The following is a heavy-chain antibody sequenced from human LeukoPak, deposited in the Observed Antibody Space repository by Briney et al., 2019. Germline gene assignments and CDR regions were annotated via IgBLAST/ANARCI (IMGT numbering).Heavy chain of an antibody. V-gene: IGHV3-23*01. D-gene: IGHD3-10*01. CDR2: ISGSGGST. J-gene: IGHJ4*02. CDR3: AKLERGVMYYFDY. CDR1: GFNFSSYA. Sequence: GGSLRLSCAASGFNFSSYAMSWVRQAPGKGLEWVSAISGSGGSTYYADSVKGRFTISRDTSKSTLYLQMNSPRAVDTAVYYCAKLERGVMYYFDYWGQGTLVTVSS.